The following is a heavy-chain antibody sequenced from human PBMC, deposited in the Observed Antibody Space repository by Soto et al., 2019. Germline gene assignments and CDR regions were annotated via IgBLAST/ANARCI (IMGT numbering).Heavy chain of an antibody. CDR2: ISGSGDST. D-gene: IGHD6-13*01. Sequence: EVQLLESGGGLVQPGGSLRLSCAASGFTFSSYAMSWVRQAPGKGLEWVSVISGSGDSTYYADSVRGRFTISRDNSKKTLYLQRNSLRAEDTAVYYCANDRDGAAAGPTKFYGMDVWGQGTTVTVSS. J-gene: IGHJ6*02. V-gene: IGHV3-23*01. CDR1: GFTFSSYA. CDR3: ANDRDGAAAGPTKFYGMDV.